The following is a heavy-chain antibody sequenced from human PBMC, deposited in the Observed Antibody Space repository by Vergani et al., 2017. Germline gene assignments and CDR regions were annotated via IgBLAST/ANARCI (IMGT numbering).Heavy chain of an antibody. CDR2: IYYSGSN. V-gene: IGHV4-39*01. CDR1: GGSISSSSYY. J-gene: IGHJ5*02. Sequence: QLQLQESGPGLVKPSETLSLTCTVSGGSISSSSYYWGWIRQPPGKGLEWIGSIYYSGSNYYNPYLKSRVTISVDTSKNQFSLKLSSVTAADTAVYYCAGRPSPRPLWGWFDPWGQGTLVTVSS. CDR3: AGRPSPRPLWGWFDP. D-gene: IGHD3-10*01.